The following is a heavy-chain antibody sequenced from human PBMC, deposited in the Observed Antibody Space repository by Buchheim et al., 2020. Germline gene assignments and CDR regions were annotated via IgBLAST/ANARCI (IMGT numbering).Heavy chain of an antibody. Sequence: EVQLVESGGGLVQPGGSLRLSCAASGFTFSSYWMSWVRQAPGEGLEWAANIKQDGSEKYYVDSVKGRFTISRDNAKNSLYLQMNSLRAEDTAVYYCARVFDDSSGYAYWYFDLWGRGTL. CDR2: IKQDGSEK. CDR1: GFTFSSYW. J-gene: IGHJ2*01. D-gene: IGHD3-22*01. CDR3: ARVFDDSSGYAYWYFDL. V-gene: IGHV3-7*01.